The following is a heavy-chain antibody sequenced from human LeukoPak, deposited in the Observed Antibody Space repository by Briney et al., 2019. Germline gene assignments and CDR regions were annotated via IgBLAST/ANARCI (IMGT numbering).Heavy chain of an antibody. V-gene: IGHV3-7*01. D-gene: IGHD3-3*01. CDR3: ARGDFWSGSLTRMDV. CDR2: IKQDGSEK. J-gene: IGHJ6*02. CDR1: GFTLSSYW. Sequence: GGSLRLSCAASGFTLSSYWMSWVRQAPGKGLEWVANIKQDGSEKYYVDSVKGRFTISRDNAKNSLYLQMNSLRAEDTAVYYCARGDFWSGSLTRMDVWGQGTTVAVSS.